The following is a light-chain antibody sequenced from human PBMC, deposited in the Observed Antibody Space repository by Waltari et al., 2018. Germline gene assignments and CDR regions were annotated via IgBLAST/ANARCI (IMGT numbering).Light chain of an antibody. CDR1: SSDVGGDNY. V-gene: IGLV2-8*01. J-gene: IGLJ2*01. CDR3: SSFAGSNTVK. CDR2: EVS. Sequence: QSALTQPPSASGSPGQAVTISCTGTSSDVGGDNYVSWYQQYPGKAPKLIVYEVSKRPSGVPDRFSGSKSGTTASLTVSGLQAEDEADYYCSSFAGSNTVKFGGGTKLTVL.